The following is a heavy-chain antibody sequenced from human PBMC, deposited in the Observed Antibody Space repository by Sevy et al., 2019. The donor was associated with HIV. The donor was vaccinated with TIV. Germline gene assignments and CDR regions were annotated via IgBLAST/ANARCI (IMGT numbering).Heavy chain of an antibody. J-gene: IGHJ4*02. CDR1: GYTFTSYY. CDR3: ARLCGGDCYAGYYFDY. Sequence: ASVKVSCKASGYTFTSYYMHWVRQAPGQGLEWMGIINPSGVSTSYAQKFQGRVTMTRDTSTSTVYMELSSLRSEDTAVYYCARLCGGDCYAGYYFDYWGQGTLVTVSS. V-gene: IGHV1-46*03. CDR2: INPSGVST. D-gene: IGHD2-21*01.